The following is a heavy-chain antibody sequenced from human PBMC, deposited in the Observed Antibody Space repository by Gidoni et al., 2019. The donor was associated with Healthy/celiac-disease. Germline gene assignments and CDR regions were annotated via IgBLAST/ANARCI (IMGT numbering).Heavy chain of an antibody. V-gene: IGHV3-23*01. D-gene: IGHD3-22*01. CDR2: ISGSGGST. CDR3: AKDDSSASPFDP. CDR1: GFPFSSYA. Sequence: EVPLLESGGGLVQRGGSLRLSCAASGFPFSSYAMSWVRQAPGKGLEWVSAISGSGGSTYYADSVKGRFTISRDNSKNTLYLQMNSLRAEDTAVYYCAKDDSSASPFDPWGQGTLVTVSS. J-gene: IGHJ5*02.